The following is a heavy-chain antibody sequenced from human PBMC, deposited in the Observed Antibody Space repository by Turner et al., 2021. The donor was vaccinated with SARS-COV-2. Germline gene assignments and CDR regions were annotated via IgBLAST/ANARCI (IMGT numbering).Heavy chain of an antibody. V-gene: IGHV3-30*18. CDR2: TSYDGSNK. CDR1: GFTFSSYG. J-gene: IGHJ4*02. Sequence: QVQLVVSGGGLVQPGRSLSLSCSASGFTFSSYGVHWVRQAPGKGLEWVAVTSYDGSNKYYADSVKGRFTISRDNSKNTLYLQMNSLRAEDTAVYYCAKQQGLYSNPMYYFDYWGQGTLVTVSS. D-gene: IGHD4-4*01. CDR3: AKQQGLYSNPMYYFDY.